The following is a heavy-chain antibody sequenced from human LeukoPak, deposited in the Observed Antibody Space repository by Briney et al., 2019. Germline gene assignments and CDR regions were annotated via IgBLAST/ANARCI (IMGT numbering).Heavy chain of an antibody. CDR3: ARDSSTYYDYVWGSYRNYYFDY. D-gene: IGHD3-16*02. V-gene: IGHV1-18*01. J-gene: IGHJ4*02. Sequence: ASVTVSFKASGYTFTSYGISWVRQAPGQGLEWMGWISAYNGNTNYAQKLQGRVTMTTDTSTSTAYMELRSLRSDDTAVYYCARDSSTYYDYVWGSYRNYYFDYWGQGTLVTVSS. CDR1: GYTFTSYG. CDR2: ISAYNGNT.